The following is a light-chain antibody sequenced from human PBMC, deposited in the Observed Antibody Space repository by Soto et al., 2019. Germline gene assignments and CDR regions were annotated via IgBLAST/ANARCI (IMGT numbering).Light chain of an antibody. Sequence: DIVMTQSPLSLPVTPGEPASISCRSSQSLLHSNGYNYLDWYLQKPGQSPQLLIYLGSNRASGVPDRFSDSGTGTDVTLKISRVEAEDVGVYYCMQALQTPYTFGQGTKLEIK. V-gene: IGKV2-28*01. CDR2: LGS. CDR1: QSLLHSNGYNY. J-gene: IGKJ2*01. CDR3: MQALQTPYT.